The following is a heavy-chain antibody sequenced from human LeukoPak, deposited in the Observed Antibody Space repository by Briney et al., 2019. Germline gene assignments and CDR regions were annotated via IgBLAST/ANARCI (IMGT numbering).Heavy chain of an antibody. CDR3: ARIDIVVEPAVMWGWFDP. CDR2: IYSSGST. Sequence: SETLSLTCTVSGGSISSDYWSWIRQPPGKGLEWIGYIYSSGSTNYNPSLESRVTISVDASKNQFSLKLRSVTAADTAVYYCARIDIVVEPAVMWGWFDPWGQGTLVTVSS. J-gene: IGHJ5*02. CDR1: GGSISSDY. D-gene: IGHD2-2*01. V-gene: IGHV4-59*08.